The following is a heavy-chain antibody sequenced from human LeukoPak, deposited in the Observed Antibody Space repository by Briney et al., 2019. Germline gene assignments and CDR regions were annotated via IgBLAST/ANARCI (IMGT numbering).Heavy chain of an antibody. Sequence: SETLSLTCTVSGGSISSYYWSWIRQPPGKGLEWIGYIYYSGSTNYNPSLKSRVTISVDTSKNQFSLKLSSVTAADTAVYYCARVSSSGWYAGDFDYWGQGTLVTVSS. CDR1: GGSISSYY. D-gene: IGHD6-19*01. CDR3: ARVSSSGWYAGDFDY. V-gene: IGHV4-59*01. J-gene: IGHJ4*02. CDR2: IYYSGST.